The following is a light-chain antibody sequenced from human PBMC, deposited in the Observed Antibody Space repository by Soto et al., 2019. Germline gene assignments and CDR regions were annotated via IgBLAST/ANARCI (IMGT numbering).Light chain of an antibody. CDR1: QSVSSN. CDR2: GAS. J-gene: IGKJ4*01. CDR3: QQRSNWPPVT. V-gene: IGKV3-15*01. Sequence: IVMTQSPATLSVSPCARATLSCRSSQSVSSNLAWYQQKPGQAPRLLIYGASTRATRIPARFSGSGSGTEFTLTISSLEPEDFAVYYCQQRSNWPPVTFGRGTKVDIK.